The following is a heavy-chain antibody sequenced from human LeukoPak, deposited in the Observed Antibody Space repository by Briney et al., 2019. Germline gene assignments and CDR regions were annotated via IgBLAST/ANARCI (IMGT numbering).Heavy chain of an antibody. Sequence: PGGSLRLSCAASGFTFSSYGMRWVRQAPGKGLEWVAVIWYDGSNKYYADSVKGRFTISRDNSKNTLYLQMNSLRAEDTAVYYCAKDSGSGRIAAAGTFPFDYWGQGTLVTVSS. V-gene: IGHV3-33*06. CDR2: IWYDGSNK. J-gene: IGHJ4*02. D-gene: IGHD6-13*01. CDR1: GFTFSSYG. CDR3: AKDSGSGRIAAAGTFPFDY.